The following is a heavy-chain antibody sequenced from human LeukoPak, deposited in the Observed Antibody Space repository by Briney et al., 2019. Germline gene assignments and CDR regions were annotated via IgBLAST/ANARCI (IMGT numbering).Heavy chain of an antibody. J-gene: IGHJ4*02. CDR3: AKDAGKAAPGTQLFDY. CDR1: GFTFSSYW. CDR2: IKQDGSQK. D-gene: IGHD6-13*01. Sequence: PGGSLRLSCATSGFTFSSYWMSWVRQAPGKGLEWVANIKQDGSQKYYVDSVKGRFTISRDNAKNTLDLQMNSLRAEDTALYYCAKDAGKAAPGTQLFDYWGPGTLVTVSS. V-gene: IGHV3-7*04.